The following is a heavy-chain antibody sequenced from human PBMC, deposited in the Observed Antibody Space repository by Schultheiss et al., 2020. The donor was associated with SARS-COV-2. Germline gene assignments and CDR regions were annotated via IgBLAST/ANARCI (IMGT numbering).Heavy chain of an antibody. CDR1: GGSISSYY. CDR3: ARTLYSSGWYASAWFDP. D-gene: IGHD6-19*01. V-gene: IGHV4-59*01. CDR2: IYYSGST. J-gene: IGHJ5*02. Sequence: SETLSLTCTVSGGSISSYYWSWIRQPPGKGLEWIGYIYYSGSTNYNPSLKSRVTISVDTSKNQFSLKLSSVTAADTAVYYCARTLYSSGWYASAWFDPWGQGTLVTVSS.